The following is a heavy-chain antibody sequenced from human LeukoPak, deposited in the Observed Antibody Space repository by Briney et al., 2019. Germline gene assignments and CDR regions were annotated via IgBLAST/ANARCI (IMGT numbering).Heavy chain of an antibody. CDR1: GVSVTSGDYY. Sequence: SEALSLTRTVSGVSVTSGDYYWSWIRQPPGKGLEWIGYIYYSGSTNYNPSLKSRVTISVDTSKNQFSLKLSSVTAADTAVYYCAGYSSSWYKAFDIWGQGTMVTVSS. CDR3: AGYSSSWYKAFDI. D-gene: IGHD6-13*01. CDR2: IYYSGST. J-gene: IGHJ3*02. V-gene: IGHV4-61*08.